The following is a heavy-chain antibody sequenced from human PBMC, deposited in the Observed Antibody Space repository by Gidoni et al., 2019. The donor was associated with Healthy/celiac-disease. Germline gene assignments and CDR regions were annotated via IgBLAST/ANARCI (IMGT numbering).Heavy chain of an antibody. CDR1: GFTFADYA. V-gene: IGHV3-9*01. J-gene: IGHJ3*02. D-gene: IGHD3-9*01. CDR3: AKRGPVKELTGYYGSAFDI. Sequence: EVQLVHSVGGLVQPGRSLRLSCAASGFTFADYAMHWVRQAPGKGLEWVSGISWNSGSIGYADSVKGRFTISRDNAKNSLYLQMNSLRAEDTALYYCAKRGPVKELTGYYGSAFDIWGQGTMVTVSS. CDR2: ISWNSGSI.